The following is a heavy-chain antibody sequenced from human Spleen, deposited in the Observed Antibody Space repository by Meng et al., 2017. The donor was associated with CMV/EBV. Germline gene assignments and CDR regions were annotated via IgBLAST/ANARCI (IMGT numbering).Heavy chain of an antibody. CDR1: GFIFSDYS. D-gene: IGHD3-22*01. J-gene: IGHJ4*02. CDR3: ARNWGYNDGTSYYWGMFDY. CDR2: ISFSSTTM. Sequence: GESLKISCAASGFIFSDYSLNWVRQAPGKGLEWISYISFSSTTMYYADSVKARFTISRDYYKNSLYLQMNSLRAEDTAVYYCARNWGYNDGTSYYWGMFDYWGQGTRVTVSS. V-gene: IGHV3-48*04.